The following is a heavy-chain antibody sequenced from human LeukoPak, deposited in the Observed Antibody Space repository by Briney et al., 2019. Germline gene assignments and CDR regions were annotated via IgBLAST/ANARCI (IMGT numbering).Heavy chain of an antibody. D-gene: IGHD2-2*02. CDR3: ARHRACSSTSGYTGLFDD. CDR1: GYSISSGYY. Sequence: TSETLSLTCAVSGYSISSGYYWGWLRPPPGKGVEWFGSIYHSGSTYYNPSLKSRVTISGDTSKTQFSLKLSSVTAADTAVYYCARHRACSSTSGYTGLFDDGGQGSLVSVSA. V-gene: IGHV4-38-2*01. CDR2: IYHSGST. J-gene: IGHJ4*02.